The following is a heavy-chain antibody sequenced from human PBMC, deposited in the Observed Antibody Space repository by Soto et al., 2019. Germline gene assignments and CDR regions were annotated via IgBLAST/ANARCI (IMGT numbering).Heavy chain of an antibody. Sequence: EVQLVESGGGLIQPGSSLRLSCAASGFTFSSYSMNWVRQTPGKGLEWVSYISSSSSSIYYADSVKGRFTISRDNAKNSLSLQMNSLRAEDTAVYLCVREVKYSNSWKPFDYWGQGTLVTVSS. J-gene: IGHJ4*02. CDR2: ISSSSSSI. CDR1: GFTFSSYS. D-gene: IGHD6-13*01. CDR3: VREVKYSNSWKPFDY. V-gene: IGHV3-48*01.